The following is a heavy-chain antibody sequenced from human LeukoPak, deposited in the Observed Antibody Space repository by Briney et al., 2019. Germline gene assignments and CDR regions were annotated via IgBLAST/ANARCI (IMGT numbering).Heavy chain of an antibody. J-gene: IGHJ3*02. CDR1: GYTFISYG. V-gene: IGHV1-18*01. Sequence: PGASVKVSCKASGYTFISYGMSWVRQAPGQGLEWMGWITAEYGDTNYAQNFQGRVTMTTDTSTNTAYMELRSLRSDDTAVYFCTRGGYNSYDRAWYDAFDIWGQGTMVTVSS. CDR2: ITAEYGDT. D-gene: IGHD5-12*01. CDR3: TRGGYNSYDRAWYDAFDI.